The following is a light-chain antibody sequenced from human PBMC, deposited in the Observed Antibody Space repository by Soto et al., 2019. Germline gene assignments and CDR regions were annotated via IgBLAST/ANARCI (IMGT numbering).Light chain of an antibody. V-gene: IGKV3-11*01. Sequence: EMVLTQSPATLSLSPGERATLSCRASQSVSSSLAWYQQKPGQAPRLLIYDASNRATGIPARFSGSGSGTDFTLTISRLEPEDFAVYYCQQYGSPITFGQGTRLEIK. CDR3: QQYGSPIT. J-gene: IGKJ5*01. CDR1: QSVSSS. CDR2: DAS.